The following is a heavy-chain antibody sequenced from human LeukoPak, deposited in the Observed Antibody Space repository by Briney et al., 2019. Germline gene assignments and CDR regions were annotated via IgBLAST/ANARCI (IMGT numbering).Heavy chain of an antibody. CDR1: GFTFSSFA. CDR2: ISASGAT. CDR3: TRQPSGGSWFDP. Sequence: PGGSLRLSCAASGFTFSSFAMSWVRQAPGKGPEWVSSISASGATHYADSVKGRFTIPRDNSKNTAYLQMNSLKTEDTAVYYCTRQPSGGSWFDPWGQGTLVTVSS. D-gene: IGHD2-15*01. J-gene: IGHJ5*02. V-gene: IGHV3-23*01.